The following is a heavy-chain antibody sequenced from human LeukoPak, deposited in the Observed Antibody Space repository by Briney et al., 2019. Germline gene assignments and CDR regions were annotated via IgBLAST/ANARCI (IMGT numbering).Heavy chain of an antibody. V-gene: IGHV1-18*01. D-gene: IGHD6-19*01. CDR1: GYTFTSYG. J-gene: IGHJ4*02. CDR2: ISAYNGNT. Sequence: GASVKVSCKASGYTFTSYGISWVRQAPGQGLEWMGWISAYNGNTNYAQKLQGRVTMTRDTSTSTVYMELSSLRSEDTAVYYCAVGRVSGWSYGRDYWGQGTLVTVSS. CDR3: AVGRVSGWSYGRDY.